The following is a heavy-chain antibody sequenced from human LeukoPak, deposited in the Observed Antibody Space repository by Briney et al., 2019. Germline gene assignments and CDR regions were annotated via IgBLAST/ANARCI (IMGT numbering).Heavy chain of an antibody. CDR2: FDPEDGET. J-gene: IGHJ3*02. D-gene: IGHD6-19*01. CDR3: ATPRRSGWYSGAFDI. Sequence: ASVKVSCKVSRYTLTELSMHWVRQAPGKGLEWMGGFDPEDGETIYAQKFQGRVTMTEDTSTDTAYMELSSLRSEDTAVYYCATPRRSGWYSGAFDIWGQGTMVTVSS. CDR1: RYTLTELS. V-gene: IGHV1-24*01.